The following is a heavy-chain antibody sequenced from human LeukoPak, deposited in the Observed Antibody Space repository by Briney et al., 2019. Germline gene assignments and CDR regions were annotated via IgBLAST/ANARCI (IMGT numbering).Heavy chain of an antibody. CDR2: ISGSGGST. CDR1: GFTFSSYA. D-gene: IGHD3-10*01. V-gene: IGHV3-23*01. CDR3: ARYGSGRGFDY. J-gene: IGHJ4*02. Sequence: GGSLRLSCAASGFTFSSYAMSWVRQAPGKGLEWVSAISGSGGSTYYADSVKGRFTISRDNSKNTLYLQMNSLRAEDTAVCYCARYGSGRGFDYWGQGTLVTVSS.